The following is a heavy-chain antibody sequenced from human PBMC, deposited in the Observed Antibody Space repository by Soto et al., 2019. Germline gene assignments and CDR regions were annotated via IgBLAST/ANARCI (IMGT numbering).Heavy chain of an antibody. CDR2: IYYSGST. CDR3: AVTTNDWFDP. D-gene: IGHD4-17*01. Sequence: SETLSLTCTVSGGSISSGDYYWIWIRQPPGKGLEWIGYIYYSGSTYYNPSLKSRVTISVDTSKNQFSLKLSSVTAADTAVYYCAVTTNDWFDPWGQGTLVTVSS. V-gene: IGHV4-30-4*01. J-gene: IGHJ5*02. CDR1: GGSISSGDYY.